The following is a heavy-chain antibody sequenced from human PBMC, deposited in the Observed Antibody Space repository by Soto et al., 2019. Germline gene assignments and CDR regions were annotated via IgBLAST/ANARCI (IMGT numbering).Heavy chain of an antibody. CDR2: VYYTGST. D-gene: IGHD6-19*01. V-gene: IGHV4-59*01. J-gene: IGHJ4*02. CDR1: GGSIIGSY. Sequence: PSETLSRTCSDSGGSIIGSYWSWIRQSPGKGLEWLGYVYYTGSTNYSPSLRSRVSISVDTSKNEFSLRLSSVTAADTAVYFCARSVAVPGAHIDYWGQGTQVIVSS. CDR3: ARSVAVPGAHIDY.